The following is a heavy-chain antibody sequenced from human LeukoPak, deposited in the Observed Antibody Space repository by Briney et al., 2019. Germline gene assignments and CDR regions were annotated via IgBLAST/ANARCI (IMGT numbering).Heavy chain of an antibody. CDR2: ISTAGAT. D-gene: IGHD5-18*01. J-gene: IGHJ3*02. CDR3: VRETGYTYGFDAFDI. V-gene: IGHV3-13*04. Sequence: GGSLRLSCAASGFTFANYDMNWVRQAPGKGLEWVSAISTAGATYYLGSVKGRFTISRENAKNSLYLQMDSLRAEDTAVYYCVRETGYTYGFDAFDIWGQGTMVTVSS. CDR1: GFTFANYD.